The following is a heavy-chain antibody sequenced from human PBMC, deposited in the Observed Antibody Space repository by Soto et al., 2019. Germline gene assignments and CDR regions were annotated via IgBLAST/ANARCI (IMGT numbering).Heavy chain of an antibody. J-gene: IGHJ4*02. CDR3: GRVPERRDGFNFDA. Sequence: GGSLRLSCAASGFIFTDYSMTWIRQAPGKGLEWVSYISNGDETTQYADSVKGRFTVSRDNAKKVLFLQMSSLRVDDTAVYYCGRVPERRDGFNFDAWGRGALVTVSS. V-gene: IGHV3-11*01. D-gene: IGHD3-9*01. CDR1: GFIFTDYS. CDR2: ISNGDETT.